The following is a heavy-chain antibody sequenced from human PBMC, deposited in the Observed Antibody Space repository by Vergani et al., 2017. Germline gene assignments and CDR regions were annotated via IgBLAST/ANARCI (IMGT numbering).Heavy chain of an antibody. Sequence: QVQLQESGPGLVKPSQTLSLTCTVSGGSISSGGYDWSWIRQPPGKGLEWIGEINHSGSTNYNPSLKSRVTISVDTSKNQFSLKLSSVTAADTAVYYCAIVSGESDGRTLRTTDETFTQWLVRVGNYFDYWGQGTLVTVSS. D-gene: IGHD6-19*01. V-gene: IGHV4-31*03. CDR3: AIVSGESDGRTLRTTDETFTQWLVRVGNYFDY. CDR2: INHSGST. J-gene: IGHJ4*02. CDR1: GGSISSGGYD.